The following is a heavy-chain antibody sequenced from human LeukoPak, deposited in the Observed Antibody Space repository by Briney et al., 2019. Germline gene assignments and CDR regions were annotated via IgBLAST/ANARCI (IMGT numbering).Heavy chain of an antibody. CDR1: GFSFSTYD. Sequence: GGSLRLSCVASGFSFSTYDMNWVRQAPGKGLEWVSAITSTSNHINYADSVKGRFTISRDSANNSLYLQMNSLRAEDTAVYYCAKDKPPREATGAFDIWGQGTMVTVSS. CDR2: ITSTSNHI. CDR3: AKDKPPREATGAFDI. V-gene: IGHV3-21*01. J-gene: IGHJ3*02. D-gene: IGHD1-1*01.